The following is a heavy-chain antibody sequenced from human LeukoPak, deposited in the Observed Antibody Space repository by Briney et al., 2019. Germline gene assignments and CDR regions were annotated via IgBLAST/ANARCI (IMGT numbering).Heavy chain of an antibody. D-gene: IGHD2-15*01. CDR2: ISSSSSYI. V-gene: IGHV3-21*01. CDR1: GFTFSSYS. CDR3: ARDQNPALGYCSGGSCYGYYYYYGMDV. Sequence: GGSLRLSCAASGFTFSSYSMNWVRQAPGKGLGWVSSISSSSSYIYYADSVKGRFTISRDNAKNSLYLQMNSLRAEDTAVYYCARDQNPALGYCSGGSCYGYYYYYGMDVWGQGTTVTVSS. J-gene: IGHJ6*02.